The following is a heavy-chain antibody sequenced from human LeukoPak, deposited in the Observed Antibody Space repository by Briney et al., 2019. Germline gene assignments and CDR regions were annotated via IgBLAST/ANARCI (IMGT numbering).Heavy chain of an antibody. CDR1: GGSFSGYY. CDR3: ARGPSPDY. V-gene: IGHV4-34*01. Sequence: PSETLSLTRAVYGGSFSGYYWSWIRQPPGKGLEWIGEINHSGSTNYNPSLKSRVTISVDTSKNQFSLKLSSVTAADTAVYYCARGPSPDYWGQGTLVTVSS. J-gene: IGHJ4*02. CDR2: INHSGST.